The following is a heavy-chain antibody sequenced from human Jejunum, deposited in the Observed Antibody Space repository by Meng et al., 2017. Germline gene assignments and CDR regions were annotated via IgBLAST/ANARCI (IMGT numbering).Heavy chain of an antibody. V-gene: IGHV3-33*01. CDR1: GFTFRSYG. J-gene: IGHJ4*02. CDR2: IWFDGSKT. D-gene: IGHD6-19*01. CDR3: ARYRSGSSDY. Sequence: QWPLGGLGGGVAQPGTSLRLSCAASGFTFRSYGMHWVRQAPGKGLEWVAVIWFDGSKTYYADSVKGRFTVSRDNSKNTLYLQMNSLRADDTAVYYCARYRSGSSDYWGPGTLVTVSS.